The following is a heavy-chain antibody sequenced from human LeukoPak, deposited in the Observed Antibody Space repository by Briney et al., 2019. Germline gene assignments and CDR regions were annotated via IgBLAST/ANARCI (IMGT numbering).Heavy chain of an antibody. D-gene: IGHD3-10*01. CDR1: GFTFSSYG. CDR3: ARAHLWFGELYPTFDY. Sequence: PGGSLRLSCAASGFTFSSYGMHWVRQAPGKGLEWVAFIRYDGSNKYYADSVKGRFTISRDNSKNTLYLQMNSLRAEDTAVYYCARAHLWFGELYPTFDYWGQGTLVTVSS. V-gene: IGHV3-30*02. J-gene: IGHJ4*02. CDR2: IRYDGSNK.